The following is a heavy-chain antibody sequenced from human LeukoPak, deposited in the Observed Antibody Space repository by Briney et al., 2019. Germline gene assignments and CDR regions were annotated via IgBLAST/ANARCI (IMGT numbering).Heavy chain of an antibody. CDR3: AKDRSSRYDFWSGSFSHYYYYYMDV. J-gene: IGHJ6*03. CDR1: GFTLSRYA. D-gene: IGHD3-3*01. V-gene: IGHV3-23*01. CDR2: ICGGSA. Sequence: PGGSLRHSCVDSGFTLSRYAMSCVRQAPGKGVEWGSAICGGSAEYADSVKGRCSNSIDNIKNALSLQMNSLRAEDTAVYYCAKDRSSRYDFWSGSFSHYYYYYMDVWGKGTTVTVSS.